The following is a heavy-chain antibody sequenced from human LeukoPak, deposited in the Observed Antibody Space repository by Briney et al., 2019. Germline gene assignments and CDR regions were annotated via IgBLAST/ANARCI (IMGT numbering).Heavy chain of an antibody. CDR1: GFIVGNSY. D-gene: IGHD6-13*01. J-gene: IGHJ4*02. CDR3: ARDRPYSTSWYSFDS. CDR2: MHSGGST. V-gene: IGHV3-53*01. Sequence: GGSLRLSCAASGFIVGNSYMNWVRQTPGKGLEWVSVMHSGGSTYYSDSVKGRFTISRDNAKNTLYLQMNSLRAEDTAVYYCARDRPYSTSWYSFDSWGQGTLVTVSS.